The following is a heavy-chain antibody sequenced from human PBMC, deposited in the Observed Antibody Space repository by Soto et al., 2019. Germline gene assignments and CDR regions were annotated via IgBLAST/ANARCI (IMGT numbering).Heavy chain of an antibody. J-gene: IGHJ4*02. CDR1: GYTFTSYA. CDR2: INTNTGNP. V-gene: IGHV7-4-1*01. Sequence: ASVKVSCKASGYTFTSYAMNWVRQAPGQGLEWMGWINTNTGNPTYAQGFTGRFVFSLDTSVSTAYLQICSLKAEDTAVYYCARQYREDFWSGYYSPLVLYFDYWGQGTPVNVSS. CDR3: ARQYREDFWSGYYSPLVLYFDY. D-gene: IGHD3-3*01.